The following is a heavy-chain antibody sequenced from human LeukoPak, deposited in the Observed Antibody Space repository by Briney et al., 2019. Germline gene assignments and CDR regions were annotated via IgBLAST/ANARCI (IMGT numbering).Heavy chain of an antibody. V-gene: IGHV3-23*01. CDR2: ISGSGDST. CDR1: GFTFSSYA. Sequence: GGSLRLSCAASGFTFSSYAMTWVRQAPGKGLEWVSVISGSGDSTYYADSVKGRFTISRDNAKNTLYLQMNSLRAEDTAIYYCARQYSYDSSGYYPWDYWGQGTLVTVSS. J-gene: IGHJ4*02. CDR3: ARQYSYDSSGYYPWDY. D-gene: IGHD3-22*01.